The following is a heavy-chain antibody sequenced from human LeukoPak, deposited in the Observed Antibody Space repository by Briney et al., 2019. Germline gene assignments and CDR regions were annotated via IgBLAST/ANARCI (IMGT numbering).Heavy chain of an antibody. Sequence: GGSLRLSCAASGFKFSDYWMTWVRQAPGKGLEWVANIKRDGSKKSYMDSVKGRFTISRDNAKNSLYLQMNSLRAEDTAVYYCAKDRSGSYGGPFDSWGQGTLVTVSS. CDR1: GFKFSDYW. CDR2: IKRDGSKK. CDR3: AKDRSGSYGGPFDS. J-gene: IGHJ4*02. V-gene: IGHV3-7*03. D-gene: IGHD1-26*01.